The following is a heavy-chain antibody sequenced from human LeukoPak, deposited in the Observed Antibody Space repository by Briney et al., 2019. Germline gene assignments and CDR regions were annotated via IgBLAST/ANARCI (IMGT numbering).Heavy chain of an antibody. J-gene: IGHJ4*02. CDR1: GYTFTNYY. V-gene: IGHV1-46*01. CDR3: ARELGFSNAGLDY. D-gene: IGHD3-16*01. CDR2: INPSGGYT. Sequence: GASVKVSCKASGYTFTNYYTHWVRQAPGQGLEWMGIINPSGGYTKYAQNFQGRVTMTRDTSTGTVYMDLNSLRSEDTAMYYCARELGFSNAGLDYWGQGTLVTVSS.